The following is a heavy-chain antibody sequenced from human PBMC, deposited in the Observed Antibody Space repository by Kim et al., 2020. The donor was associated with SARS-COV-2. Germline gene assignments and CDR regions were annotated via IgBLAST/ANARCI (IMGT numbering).Heavy chain of an antibody. CDR3: ARGRFNVDIVATTLVRGDYNWFDP. CDR1: GGSFSGYY. J-gene: IGHJ5*02. CDR2: INHSGST. V-gene: IGHV4-34*01. D-gene: IGHD5-12*01. Sequence: SETLSLTCAVYGGSFSGYYWSWIRQPPGKGLEWIGEINHSGSTNYNPSLKSRVTISVDTSKNQFSLKLSSVTAADTAVYYCARGRFNVDIVATTLVRGDYNWFDPWGQGTLVTVSS.